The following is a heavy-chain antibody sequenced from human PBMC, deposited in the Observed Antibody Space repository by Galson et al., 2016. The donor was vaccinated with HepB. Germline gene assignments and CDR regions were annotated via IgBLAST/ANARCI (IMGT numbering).Heavy chain of an antibody. V-gene: IGHV4-59*01. CDR1: GGSFSGYY. Sequence: SETLSLTCAVYGGSFSGYYWSWIRQPPGKGLEWIGYIYYSGSTNYNPSLKSRVTISVDTSKKQFSLKLNSVTAADTAVYYCARAYYDILTAYSYFDYWGQGILVTVSS. D-gene: IGHD3-9*01. CDR2: IYYSGST. J-gene: IGHJ4*02. CDR3: ARAYYDILTAYSYFDY.